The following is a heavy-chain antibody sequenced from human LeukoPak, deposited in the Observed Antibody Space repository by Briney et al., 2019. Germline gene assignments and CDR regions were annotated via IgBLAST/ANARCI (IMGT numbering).Heavy chain of an antibody. Sequence: QPGGSLRLSCAASGFTFSSYEMNWVRQAPGKGLEWVSYISSSGSTIYYADSVKGRFTISRDNAKNSLYLQMNSLRAEDTAVYYCAIEDSGYDVKGPAYYFDYWGQGTLVTVSS. V-gene: IGHV3-48*03. CDR1: GFTFSSYE. J-gene: IGHJ4*02. CDR2: ISSSGSTI. CDR3: AIEDSGYDVKGPAYYFDY. D-gene: IGHD5-12*01.